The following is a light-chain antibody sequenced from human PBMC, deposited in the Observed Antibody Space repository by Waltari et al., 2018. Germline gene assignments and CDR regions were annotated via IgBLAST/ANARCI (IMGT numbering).Light chain of an antibody. CDR1: QRISIW. J-gene: IGKJ2*01. CDR2: DAS. CDR3: QQYKSYF. V-gene: IGKV1-5*01. Sequence: DIQMTQSPSTLSASVGDRVTITCRASQRISIWLAWYQQKPGKAPKLLIYDASSLESGVPSRFSGSGSGTEFTLTITNLQPDDFATYYCQQYKSYFFGQGTKVEIK.